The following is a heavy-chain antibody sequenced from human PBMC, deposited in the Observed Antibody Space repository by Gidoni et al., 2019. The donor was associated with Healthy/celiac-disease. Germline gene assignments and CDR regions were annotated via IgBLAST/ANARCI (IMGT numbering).Heavy chain of an antibody. D-gene: IGHD1-20*01. CDR3: AKGSYNWNDVEAFDI. J-gene: IGHJ3*02. CDR2: ISYDGSNK. Sequence: QVQLVESGGGVVQPGRSLRLSCAASGFTFSSYGMHWVRQAPGKGLEWVAVISYDGSNKYYADSVKGRFTISRDNSKNTLYLQMNSLRAEDTAVYYCAKGSYNWNDVEAFDIWGQGTMVTVSS. V-gene: IGHV3-30*18. CDR1: GFTFSSYG.